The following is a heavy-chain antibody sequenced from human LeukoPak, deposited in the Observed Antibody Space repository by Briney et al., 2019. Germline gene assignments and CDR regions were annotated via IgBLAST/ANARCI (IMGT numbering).Heavy chain of an antibody. CDR1: GFTFRNYG. Sequence: GGSLRLSCAASGFTFRNYGMHWVRQASGKGLEWVAVISYDGSNKYYADSVKGRFTISRDNSKNTLYLQMNSLRTEDTAVYYCAKDLGAAGGRGNFYYMDVWGKGTTVTVSS. V-gene: IGHV3-30*18. D-gene: IGHD6-13*01. J-gene: IGHJ6*03. CDR2: ISYDGSNK. CDR3: AKDLGAAGGRGNFYYMDV.